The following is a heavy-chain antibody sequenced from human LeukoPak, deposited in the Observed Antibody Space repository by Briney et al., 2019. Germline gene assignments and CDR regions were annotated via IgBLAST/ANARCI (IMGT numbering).Heavy chain of an antibody. CDR2: INSDGSST. V-gene: IGHV3-74*01. D-gene: IGHD4-17*01. CDR3: ARLYGGYGDYYFDY. CDR1: GFTFSSYW. J-gene: IGHJ4*02. Sequence: GGSLRLSCAASGFTFSSYWMHWVRQAPGKGLVWVSLINSDGSSTSYADSVKGRFPISRDNAKNTLYLQMNSLRAEDTAVYYCARLYGGYGDYYFDYWGQGTLVTVSS.